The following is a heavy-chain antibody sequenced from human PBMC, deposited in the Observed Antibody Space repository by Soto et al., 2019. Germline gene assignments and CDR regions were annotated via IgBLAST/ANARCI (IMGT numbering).Heavy chain of an antibody. CDR3: ATGYYGDFDY. V-gene: IGHV4-59*01. CDR2: VYYSGST. CDR1: GGSISSYY. J-gene: IGHJ4*02. D-gene: IGHD3-9*01. Sequence: SETLSLTCSVYGGSISSYYWTWIRQSPGKGLEWIGNVYYSGSTNYHPSLNSRVTISVDTSKNQFSLNLNSVTAAETAVYYCATGYYGDFDYWGQGLLVTVSS.